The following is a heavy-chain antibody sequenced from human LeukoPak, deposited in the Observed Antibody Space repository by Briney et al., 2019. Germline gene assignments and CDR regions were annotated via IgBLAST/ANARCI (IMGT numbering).Heavy chain of an antibody. CDR3: ASRPPPTGYCSNTSCPWYFDL. CDR1: GGTFSSYA. J-gene: IGHJ2*01. Sequence: ASVKVSCKASGGTFSSYAISWVRQAPGQGLEWMGGIIPIFGTANYAQKFQGRVTITADESTSTAYMELSSLRSEDTAVYYCASRPPPTGYCSNTSCPWYFDLWGRGTLVTVSS. D-gene: IGHD2-2*01. V-gene: IGHV1-69*01. CDR2: IIPIFGTA.